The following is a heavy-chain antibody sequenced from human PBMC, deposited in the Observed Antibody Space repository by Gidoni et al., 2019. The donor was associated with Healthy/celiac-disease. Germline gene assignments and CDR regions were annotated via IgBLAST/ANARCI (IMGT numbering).Heavy chain of an antibody. V-gene: IGHV1-69*06. D-gene: IGHD3-10*01. CDR3: ARVSYYYGSGSSYYFDY. CDR1: GGTFSSYA. CDR2: IIPIFGTA. Sequence: QVQLVQSGAEVKKPGSSVKVSCKASGGTFSSYAISWVRQAPGQGLEWMGGIIPIFGTANYAQKFQGRVTITADKSTSTAYMELSSLRSEDTAVYYCARVSYYYGSGSSYYFDYWGQGTLVTVSS. J-gene: IGHJ4*02.